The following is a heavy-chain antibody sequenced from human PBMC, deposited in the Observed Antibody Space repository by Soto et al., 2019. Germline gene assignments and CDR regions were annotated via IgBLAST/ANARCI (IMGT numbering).Heavy chain of an antibody. Sequence: QVQLVQSGAEVKKPGASVKVSCKASGYTFTSYDINWVRQATGQGLEWMGWMNPNSGNTGYAQKFKGRVTMTRNTSISTAYMELSSLRSEDPAVYYCARRGYSSSWYYYYYYGMDVWGQGTTVTVSS. CDR3: ARRGYSSSWYYYYYYGMDV. CDR2: MNPNSGNT. V-gene: IGHV1-8*01. D-gene: IGHD6-13*01. J-gene: IGHJ6*02. CDR1: GYTFTSYD.